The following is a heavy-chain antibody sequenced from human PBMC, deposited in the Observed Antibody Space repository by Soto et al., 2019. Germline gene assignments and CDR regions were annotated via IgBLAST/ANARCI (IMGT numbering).Heavy chain of an antibody. V-gene: IGHV1-18*01. CDR2: ISADNGNT. CDR1: GYTFNIYG. CDR3: AGRVGVEPVYDAYDL. J-gene: IGHJ3*01. Sequence: QVQLVQSGAEVKKPGASVKVSCKASGYTFNIYGMSWMRQAPGQGLEWMGWISADNGNTKYAQKFQGRVTMTTDTSTSTAYMELRSLRSDDTAVYYCAGRVGVEPVYDAYDLWGQGTMVTVSS. D-gene: IGHD3-10*01.